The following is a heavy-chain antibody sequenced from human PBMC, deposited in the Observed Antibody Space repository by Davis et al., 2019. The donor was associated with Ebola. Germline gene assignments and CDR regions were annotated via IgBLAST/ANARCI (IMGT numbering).Heavy chain of an antibody. D-gene: IGHD5-12*01. J-gene: IGHJ5*02. V-gene: IGHV4-34*01. CDR2: INHSGST. Sequence: GSLRLSCAVYGGSFSGYYWSWIRQPPGKGLEWIGEINHSGSTNYNPSLKSRVTISVDRSKNQFSLKLSSVTAADTAVYYCARRIVAANNWFDPWGQGTLVTVSS. CDR3: ARRIVAANNWFDP. CDR1: GGSFSGYY.